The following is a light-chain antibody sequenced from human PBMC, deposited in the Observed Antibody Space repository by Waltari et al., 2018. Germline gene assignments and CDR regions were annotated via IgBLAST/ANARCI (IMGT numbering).Light chain of an antibody. V-gene: IGKV3-20*01. Sequence: SCRTGQSVSRALAWYQQKPGQAPRLLIYGASTRATGIPDRFSGSGSGTDFSLTISRLEPDGFAVYYCQHYLRLPVTFGQGTTVEI. CDR2: GAS. CDR1: QSVSRA. J-gene: IGKJ1*01. CDR3: QHYLRLPVT.